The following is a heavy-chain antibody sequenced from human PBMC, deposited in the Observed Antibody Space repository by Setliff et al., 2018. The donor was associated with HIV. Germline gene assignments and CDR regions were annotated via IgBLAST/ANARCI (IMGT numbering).Heavy chain of an antibody. CDR1: GGSFSDYY. J-gene: IGHJ1*01. Sequence: SETLSLTCAVYGGSFSDYYWSWIRQPPGKGLEWIGEINHSGSTNYNPSLKSRVTISVDTSKNQFSLKLSSVTAADTAVYYCARGGSVGSGYYFGYFQHWGQGTLVTVSS. CDR2: INHSGST. CDR3: ARGGSVGSGYYFGYFQH. D-gene: IGHD3-22*01. V-gene: IGHV4-34*01.